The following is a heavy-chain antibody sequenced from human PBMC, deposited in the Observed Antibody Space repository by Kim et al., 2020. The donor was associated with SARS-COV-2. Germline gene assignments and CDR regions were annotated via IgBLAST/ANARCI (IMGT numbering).Heavy chain of an antibody. D-gene: IGHD4-17*01. CDR3: AKWPLRWGTPEEAEPDAFDI. J-gene: IGHJ3*02. Sequence: GGSLRLSCAASGFTFSSYGMHWVRQAPGKGLEWVAVISYDGSNKYYADSVKGRFTISRDNSKNTLYLQMNSLRAEDTAVYYCAKWPLRWGTPEEAEPDAFDIWGQGTMVTVSS. V-gene: IGHV3-30*18. CDR2: ISYDGSNK. CDR1: GFTFSSYG.